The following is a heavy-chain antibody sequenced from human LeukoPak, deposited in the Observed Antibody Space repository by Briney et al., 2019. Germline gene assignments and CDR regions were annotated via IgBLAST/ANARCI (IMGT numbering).Heavy chain of an antibody. J-gene: IGHJ4*02. CDR3: ARVSYSGYDWYFDY. CDR1: GGSFSIYY. CDR2: INHIGNT. V-gene: IGHV4-34*01. D-gene: IGHD5-12*01. Sequence: SETLSLTCAVYGGSFSIYYWSWIRQPPGKGLEWIGEINHIGNTNYNPSLKSRVTISVDTSKNQFSLKLSSVTAADTAVYYCARVSYSGYDWYFDYWGQGTLVTVSS.